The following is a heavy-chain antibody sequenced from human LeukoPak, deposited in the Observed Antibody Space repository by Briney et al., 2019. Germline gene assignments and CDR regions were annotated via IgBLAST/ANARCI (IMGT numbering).Heavy chain of an antibody. CDR1: GGTFSSYA. Sequence: SVKVSCKASGGTFSSYAISWVRQAPGQGLEWMGRIIPILGIANYAQKFQGRVTITADKSTSTAYMELSSLRSEDTAVYYCARSEGIAAAGTIDSWFDPWGQGTLVTVSS. J-gene: IGHJ5*02. D-gene: IGHD6-13*01. V-gene: IGHV1-69*04. CDR2: IIPILGIA. CDR3: ARSEGIAAAGTIDSWFDP.